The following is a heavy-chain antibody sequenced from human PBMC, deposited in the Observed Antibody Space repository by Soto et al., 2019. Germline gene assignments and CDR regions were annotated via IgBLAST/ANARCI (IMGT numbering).Heavy chain of an antibody. V-gene: IGHV1-69*13. CDR2: IIPTFGRT. CDR1: GDTFSSYA. J-gene: IGHJ6*02. CDR3: ARDPLSSFAMDV. D-gene: IGHD3-10*02. Sequence: SVKVSCKASGDTFSSYAISWVRQAPGKGLEWMGKIIPTFGRTNYAQKSQGRLTISADDSTSTAYMELTSLESDDTAVYYCARDPLSSFAMDVWGQGTTVTAP.